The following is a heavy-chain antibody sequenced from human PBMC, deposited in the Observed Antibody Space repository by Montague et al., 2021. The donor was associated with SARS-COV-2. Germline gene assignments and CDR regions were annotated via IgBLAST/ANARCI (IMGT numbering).Heavy chain of an antibody. Sequence: SETLSLTCAVSGGSFSDYHWTWIRQSPGGGLEWIGQINYGGSTKYNPSRRSRVTISIDTSKNRFSLKLTSVTAADTAVYYCARGAPGYWGQGTLVTVSS. CDR2: INYGGST. D-gene: IGHD1-1*01. CDR1: GGSFSDYH. V-gene: IGHV4-34*01. CDR3: ARGAPGY. J-gene: IGHJ4*02.